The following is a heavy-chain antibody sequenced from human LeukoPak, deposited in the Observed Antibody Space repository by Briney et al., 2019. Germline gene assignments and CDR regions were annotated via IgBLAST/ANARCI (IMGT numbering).Heavy chain of an antibody. Sequence: GGSLRLSCAASGFTFSSYWMSWVRQAPGKGLEWVANIKQDGSEKYYVDSVKGRFTISRDNAKNSLYLQMNSLRAEDTAMYYCARDVPTLRFLEWLPGGYYMDVWGKGTTVTVSS. D-gene: IGHD3-3*01. CDR2: IKQDGSEK. V-gene: IGHV3-7*01. CDR1: GFTFSSYW. J-gene: IGHJ6*03. CDR3: ARDVPTLRFLEWLPGGYYMDV.